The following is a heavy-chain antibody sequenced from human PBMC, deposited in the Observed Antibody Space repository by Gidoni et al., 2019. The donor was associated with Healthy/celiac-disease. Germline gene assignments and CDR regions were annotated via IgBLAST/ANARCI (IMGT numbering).Heavy chain of an antibody. D-gene: IGHD5-18*01. J-gene: IGHJ4*02. CDR3: ARHGRWLPSSYFDY. CDR1: GCSIISSSYY. V-gene: IGHV4-39*01. CDR2: IYYRGST. Sequence: QLPLQVSGPGLVKPPETLSLTCTVSGCSIISSSYYSGWIRQPPGKGLAWIGSIYYRGSTYYNPSLKRRVTITVDTSKNQFSLKLSSVTAADTAVYYCARHGRWLPSSYFDYWGQGTLVTVSS.